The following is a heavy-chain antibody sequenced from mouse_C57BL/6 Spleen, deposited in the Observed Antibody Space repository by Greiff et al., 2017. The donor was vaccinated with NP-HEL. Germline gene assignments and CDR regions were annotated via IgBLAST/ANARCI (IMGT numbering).Heavy chain of an antibody. CDR2: INPSTGGT. J-gene: IGHJ2*01. CDR3: ARDSSGYDPDY. Sequence: VQLKESGPELVKPGASVKISCKASGYSFTGYYMNWVKQSPEKSLEWIGEINPSTGGTTYNQKFKAKATLTVDKSSSTAYMQLKSLTSEDSAVYYCARDSSGYDPDYWGQGTTLTVSS. CDR1: GYSFTGYY. D-gene: IGHD3-2*02. V-gene: IGHV1-42*01.